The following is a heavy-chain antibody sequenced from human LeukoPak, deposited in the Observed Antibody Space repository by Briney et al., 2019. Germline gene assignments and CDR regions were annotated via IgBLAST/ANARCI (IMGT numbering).Heavy chain of an antibody. CDR2: IYYSGST. J-gene: IGHJ5*02. D-gene: IGHD3-22*01. V-gene: IGHV4-59*12. CDR1: GGSISSYY. CDR3: ARDGQLSGYQNWFDP. Sequence: SETLSLTCTVSGGSISSYYWSWIRQPPGKGLEWIGYIYYSGSTYYNPSLKSRVTISVDTSKNQFSLKLSSVTAADTAVYYCARDGQLSGYQNWFDPWGQGTLVTVSS.